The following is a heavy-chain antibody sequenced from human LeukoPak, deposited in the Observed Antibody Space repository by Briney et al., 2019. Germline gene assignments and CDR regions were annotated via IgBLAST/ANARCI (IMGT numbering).Heavy chain of an antibody. D-gene: IGHD6-13*01. V-gene: IGHV4-39*01. J-gene: IGHJ4*02. Sequence: PSETLSLTCTVSGGSISSSSYYWGWIRQPPGKGLEWIGSIYYSGSTYYNPSLKSRVTISVDTSKNQFSLKLSSVTAADTAVYYCARQVAPGYSSQWGQGTLVTVSS. CDR3: ARQVAPGYSSQ. CDR1: GGSISSSSYY. CDR2: IYYSGST.